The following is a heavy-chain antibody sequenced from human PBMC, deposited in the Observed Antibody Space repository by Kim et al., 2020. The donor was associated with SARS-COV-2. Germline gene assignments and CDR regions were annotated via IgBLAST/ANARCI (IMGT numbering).Heavy chain of an antibody. V-gene: IGHV6-1*01. CDR3: ARGYFSNYAY. J-gene: IGHJ4*02. D-gene: IGHD4-4*01. CDR2: N. Sequence: NDYATSVKSRITISPDTSKNQFSLQLNSVTPEDTAMYYCARGYFSNYAYWGQGTLVTVSS.